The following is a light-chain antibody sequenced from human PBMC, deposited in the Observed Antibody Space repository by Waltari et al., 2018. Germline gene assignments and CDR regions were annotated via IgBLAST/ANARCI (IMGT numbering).Light chain of an antibody. CDR2: KDS. Sequence: SYELTQPPSVSVSPGQTARITCFGDALPKQYAYWYQQKPGQAPVLAIYKDSERPSGIPERFSGSSSGTTVTLTISGVQAEDEADYYCQSADSSGTHWVFGGGTKLIVL. CDR1: ALPKQY. V-gene: IGLV3-25*03. CDR3: QSADSSGTHWV. J-gene: IGLJ3*02.